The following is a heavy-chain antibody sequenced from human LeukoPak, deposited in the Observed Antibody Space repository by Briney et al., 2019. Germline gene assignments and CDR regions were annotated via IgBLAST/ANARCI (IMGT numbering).Heavy chain of an antibody. J-gene: IGHJ6*02. D-gene: IGHD3-10*01. V-gene: IGHV4-34*01. CDR2: INHSGDT. CDR3: ASGRGGSIRNGMDV. CDR1: GDYLSSYY. Sequence: SETLSLTCAVYGDYLSSYYWSWVRQPPGRWLEWIGEINHSGDTNYTPSLESRVTISVDTSQNQIYLKLGSVTVADTAVYYCASGRGGSIRNGMDVWGQGTTVTVSS.